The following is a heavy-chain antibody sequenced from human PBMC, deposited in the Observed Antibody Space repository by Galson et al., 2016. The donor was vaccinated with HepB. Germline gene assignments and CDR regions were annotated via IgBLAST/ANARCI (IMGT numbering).Heavy chain of an antibody. Sequence: SMSLSCAATGFSVSTSYMTWVRQAPRGGLEWVSVLYTTGIKYDADPVTGRFTISRENSKNTLYLQMNSLRGEDTAVYYCARSGDLSSGYSAYGMDVWGQGTTVTVSS. CDR1: GFSVSTSY. V-gene: IGHV3-66*01. D-gene: IGHD3-3*01. CDR3: ARSGDLSSGYSAYGMDV. J-gene: IGHJ6*02. CDR2: LYTTGIK.